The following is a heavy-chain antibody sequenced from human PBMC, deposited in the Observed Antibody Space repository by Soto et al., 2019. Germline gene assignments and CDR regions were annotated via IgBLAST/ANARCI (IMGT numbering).Heavy chain of an antibody. J-gene: IGHJ3*02. V-gene: IGHV3-NL1*01. D-gene: IGHD1-1*01. CDR3: AKATATSGGAFDI. CDR2: ILVGGST. Sequence: PGGSLRLSCAASGFTFSSYGMHWVRQAPGKGLEWVSTILVGGSTHYEDSVKGRFTISRDESKNTVYLQMHSLTAGDTAVYYCAKATATSGGAFDICGQGTMVTVSS. CDR1: GFTFSSYG.